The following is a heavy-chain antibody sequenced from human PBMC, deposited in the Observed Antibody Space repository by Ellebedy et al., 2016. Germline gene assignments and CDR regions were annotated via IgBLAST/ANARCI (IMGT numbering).Heavy chain of an antibody. J-gene: IGHJ6*02. V-gene: IGHV5-51*01. CDR1: GYSFTSYW. D-gene: IGHD5-24*01. Sequence: GESLKISXKGSGYSFTSYWIGWVRQMPGKGLEWMGIIYPGDSDTRYSPSFQGQVTISADKSISTAYLQWSSLKASDTAMYYCARLMRDGYHYYYYGMDVWGQGTTVTVSS. CDR2: IYPGDSDT. CDR3: ARLMRDGYHYYYYGMDV.